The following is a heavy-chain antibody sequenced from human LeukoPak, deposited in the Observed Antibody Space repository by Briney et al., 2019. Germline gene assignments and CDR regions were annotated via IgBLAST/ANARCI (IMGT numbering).Heavy chain of an antibody. V-gene: IGHV1-2*02. J-gene: IGHJ4*02. CDR2: INPNSGGT. CDR3: ARDYPGMITGVEKYFFDY. D-gene: IGHD7-27*01. Sequence: ASVKVSCKASGYSFTGDYMHWVRQAPGQGLEWMGWINPNSGGTNHAQRFQGRVTMTRDTSISTAYMELSRLRSDDTAVYYCARDYPGMITGVEKYFFDYWGQGTLVTVSS. CDR1: GYSFTGDY.